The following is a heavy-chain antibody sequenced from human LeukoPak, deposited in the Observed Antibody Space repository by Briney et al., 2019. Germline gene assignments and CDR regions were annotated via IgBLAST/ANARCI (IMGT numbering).Heavy chain of an antibody. CDR2: IYYSGST. CDR1: GGSISSSSYY. Sequence: PSETLSLTCTVSGGSISSSSYYWGWIRQPPGKGLEWIGSIYYSGSTYFNPSLKSRVTISVDTSKNQFSLKLSSVTAADTAVYYCARAEGDDYYYYYGMDVWGQGTTVTVSS. J-gene: IGHJ6*02. V-gene: IGHV4-39*07. D-gene: IGHD2-21*02. CDR3: ARAEGDDYYYYYGMDV.